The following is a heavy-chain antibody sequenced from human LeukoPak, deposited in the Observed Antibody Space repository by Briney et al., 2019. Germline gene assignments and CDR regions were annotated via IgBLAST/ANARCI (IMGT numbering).Heavy chain of an antibody. CDR1: GFTFSSYG. V-gene: IGHV3-33*06. CDR2: IWYDGSNK. D-gene: IGHD3-22*01. J-gene: IGHJ4*02. Sequence: PGRSLRLSCAASGFTFSSYGMHWVRQAPGKGLEWVAVIWYDGSNKYYAESVKGRFTISRDNSKNTLYLQMNSLRAEDTAVYYCAKDHSVDYDSSGSDYYFDYWGRGTLVTVSS. CDR3: AKDHSVDYDSSGSDYYFDY.